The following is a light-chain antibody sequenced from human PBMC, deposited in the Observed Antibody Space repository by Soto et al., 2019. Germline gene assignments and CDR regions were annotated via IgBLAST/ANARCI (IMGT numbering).Light chain of an antibody. Sequence: EIVMTQSPATLSVSPGERATLSCRASQDLSGNLAWYQQRPGQPPRLLIYRTSNRAPGIPARFSGSGSGTDFTLTISSLQSEDSAVYYCQQYGNWPLTLGQGTKVEIK. CDR2: RTS. V-gene: IGKV3-15*01. J-gene: IGKJ1*01. CDR1: QDLSGN. CDR3: QQYGNWPLT.